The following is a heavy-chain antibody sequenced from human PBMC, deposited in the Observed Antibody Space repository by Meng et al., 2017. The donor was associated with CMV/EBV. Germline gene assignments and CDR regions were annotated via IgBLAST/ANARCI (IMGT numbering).Heavy chain of an antibody. CDR2: IYYSGST. CDR1: CGSISSGDYY. CDR3: ARDNRRGGVDY. V-gene: IGHV4-30-4*08. D-gene: IGHD3-3*01. J-gene: IGHJ4*02. Sequence: VQLQEAVPGLLKLSQTLSLTCTVSCGSISSGDYYWSWIRQPPGKGLEWIGYIYYSGSTYYNPSLKSRVTISVDTSKNQFSLKLSSVTAADTAVYYCARDNRRGGVDYWGQGTLVTVSS.